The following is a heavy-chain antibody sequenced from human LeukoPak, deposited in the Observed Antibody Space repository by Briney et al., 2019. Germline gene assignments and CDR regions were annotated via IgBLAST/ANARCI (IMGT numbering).Heavy chain of an antibody. D-gene: IGHD2-21*02. Sequence: GASVKVSCKVSGFTFTAYYLYWVRQAPGQGLECVGFINLNNGATGYAQNFQGRVTMTRDTSISTAFMELSSLRSDDTAVSYCASGGDSTAPDLDSWGQGDLVTVSS. CDR2: INLNNGAT. CDR1: GFTFTAYY. CDR3: ASGGDSTAPDLDS. V-gene: IGHV1-2*02. J-gene: IGHJ4*02.